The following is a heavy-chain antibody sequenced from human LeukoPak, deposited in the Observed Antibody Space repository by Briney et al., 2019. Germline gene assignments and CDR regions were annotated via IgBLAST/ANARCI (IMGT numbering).Heavy chain of an antibody. Sequence: GASVKVSCKASGGTFSSYAISWVRQAPGQGLEWMGGIIPIFGTANYAQKFQGRVTITADESTSTAYRELSSLRSEDTAVYYCARDRFADYDSSGYLDYWGQGTLVTVSS. CDR2: IIPIFGTA. CDR3: ARDRFADYDSSGYLDY. D-gene: IGHD3-22*01. V-gene: IGHV1-69*13. CDR1: GGTFSSYA. J-gene: IGHJ4*02.